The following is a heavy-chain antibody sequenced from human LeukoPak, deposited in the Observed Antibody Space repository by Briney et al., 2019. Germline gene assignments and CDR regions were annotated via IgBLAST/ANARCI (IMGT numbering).Heavy chain of an antibody. CDR3: ASPGYYYGSGSVDDAFDI. CDR2: IYYSGST. Sequence: SETLSLTCTVSGGSIISYYWSWVRQPPGKGLEWIGYIYYSGSTNYNPSLKSRVTISVDTSKNQFSLKLSSVTAADTAVYYCASPGYYYGSGSVDDAFDIWGQGTMVTVSP. D-gene: IGHD3-10*01. CDR1: GGSIISYY. J-gene: IGHJ3*02. V-gene: IGHV4-59*01.